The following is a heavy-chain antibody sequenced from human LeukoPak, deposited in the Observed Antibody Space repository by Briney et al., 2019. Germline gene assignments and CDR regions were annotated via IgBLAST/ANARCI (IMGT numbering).Heavy chain of an antibody. J-gene: IGHJ4*02. CDR2: IIPIFGTA. Sequence: SVKVSCKASGGTFVSYAISWVRQAPGQGLEWMGGIIPIFGTANYAQKFQGRVTITADESTSTAYMGLSSLRSEDTAVYYCARRGWKAGTFHLDYWGQGTLVTVSS. CDR1: GGTFVSYA. V-gene: IGHV1-69*13. D-gene: IGHD6-19*01. CDR3: ARRGWKAGTFHLDY.